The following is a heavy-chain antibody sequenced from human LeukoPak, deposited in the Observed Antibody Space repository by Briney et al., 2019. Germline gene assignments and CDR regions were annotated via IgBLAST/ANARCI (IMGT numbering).Heavy chain of an antibody. D-gene: IGHD2-15*01. Sequence: GGSLRLSCAASGFTFSGSAVHWVWQSSGKGLEWVGHIDKKDNLYATAYAESVKGRFTISRDDSKDTAFLHMDSLKTEDTALYYCSRDRGTYNWFDPWGQGTLVTVSS. V-gene: IGHV3-73*01. CDR2: IDKKDNLYAT. CDR3: SRDRGTYNWFDP. CDR1: GFTFSGSA. J-gene: IGHJ5*02.